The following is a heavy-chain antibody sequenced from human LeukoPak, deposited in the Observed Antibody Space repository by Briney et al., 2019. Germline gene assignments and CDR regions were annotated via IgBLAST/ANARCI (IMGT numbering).Heavy chain of an antibody. V-gene: IGHV3-21*01. CDR2: ISSSRSYI. J-gene: IGHJ4*02. Sequence: GGSLRLSCAASGFTFSSYSMNWVRQAPGKGLEWVSFISSSRSYIYYADSVKGRFTISRDNAKNSLFLQMSSLRAEDTAVYYCAREVPTGTSFDYWAQGTLVTVSS. D-gene: IGHD4-17*01. CDR3: AREVPTGTSFDY. CDR1: GFTFSSYS.